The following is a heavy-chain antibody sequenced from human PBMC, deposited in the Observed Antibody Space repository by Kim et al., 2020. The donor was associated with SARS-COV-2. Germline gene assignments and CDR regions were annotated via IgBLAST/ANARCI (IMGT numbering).Heavy chain of an antibody. J-gene: IGHJ6*02. CDR2: ISGSGGST. D-gene: IGHD2-2*01. V-gene: IGHV3-23*01. CDR1: GFTFSSYA. Sequence: GGSLRLSCAASGFTFSSYAMSWVRQAPGKGLEWVSAISGSGGSTYYADSVKGRFTISRDNSKNTLYLQMNSLRAEDTAVYYCAKGYERLGYCSSTSCYDYYYYYGMDVRGQGTTVTVSS. CDR3: AKGYERLGYCSSTSCYDYYYYYGMDV.